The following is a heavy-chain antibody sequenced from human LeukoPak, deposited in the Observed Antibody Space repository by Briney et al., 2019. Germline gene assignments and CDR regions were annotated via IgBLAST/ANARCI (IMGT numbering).Heavy chain of an antibody. J-gene: IGHJ6*03. CDR3: ARHPYVVLVGSAPFYYMDV. D-gene: IGHD2-8*02. CDR2: IYSDNT. V-gene: IGHV3-66*04. Sequence: GGSLRLSCAASGFTFSSYGMSWVRQAPGKGLEWVSFIYSDNTHYSDSVKGRFTISRDNSKNTLYLQMNSLRAEDTAVYYCARHPYVVLVGSAPFYYMDVWGTGTTVTISS. CDR1: GFTFSSYG.